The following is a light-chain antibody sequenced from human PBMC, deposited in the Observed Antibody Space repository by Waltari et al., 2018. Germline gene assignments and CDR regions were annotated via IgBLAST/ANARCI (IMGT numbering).Light chain of an antibody. Sequence: DIQIPKCPSSLHAPVGGSVTITCRSSQDIRNDLGWYQQKPGKAPKHLIYAASRLQSGVPSRFSGSGSGTEFTLTISSLQPEDFANYYCLQHNSYPLTFGGGTKVEIK. J-gene: IGKJ4*01. CDR1: QDIRND. CDR2: AAS. V-gene: IGKV1-17*01. CDR3: LQHNSYPLT.